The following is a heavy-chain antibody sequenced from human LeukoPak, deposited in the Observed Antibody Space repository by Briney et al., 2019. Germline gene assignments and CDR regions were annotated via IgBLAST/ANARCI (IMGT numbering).Heavy chain of an antibody. D-gene: IGHD3-16*01. Sequence: PGGSLRLSCAASGFTFSRYSMNWVRQAPGKGLEWVSSISSSSSYRYYADSVKGRFTISRDNAKNSLRLQMNSLRAEDTAVYYCMSYAGRSDDYWGQGTLVTVSS. CDR1: GFTFSRYS. CDR3: MSYAGRSDDY. J-gene: IGHJ4*02. CDR2: ISSSSSYR. V-gene: IGHV3-21*01.